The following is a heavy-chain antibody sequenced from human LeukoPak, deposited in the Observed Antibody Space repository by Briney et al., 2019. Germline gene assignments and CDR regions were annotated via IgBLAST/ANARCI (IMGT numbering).Heavy chain of an antibody. CDR3: ASGPSPYCGGDCQTTFDY. Sequence: GGSLRLSCAASGFTFSSYSMNWVRQAPGKGLEWVSSISSSSSYIYYADSVKGRFTISRDNAKNSLYLQMNSLRAEDTAVYFCASGPSPYCGGDCQTTFDYWGQGTLVTVSS. CDR1: GFTFSSYS. J-gene: IGHJ4*02. D-gene: IGHD2-21*01. CDR2: ISSSSSYI. V-gene: IGHV3-21*01.